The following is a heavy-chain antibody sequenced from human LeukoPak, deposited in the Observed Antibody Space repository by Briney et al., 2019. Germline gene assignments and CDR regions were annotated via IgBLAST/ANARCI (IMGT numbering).Heavy chain of an antibody. J-gene: IGHJ6*03. V-gene: IGHV3-74*01. D-gene: IGHD3-10*01. CDR3: AKIPGANYYYYYMDV. CDR1: GFTFSSYW. CDR2: INSDGSST. Sequence: GGSLRLSCAASGFTFSSYWMHWVRQAPGKGLVWVSRINSDGSSTSYADSVKGRFTISRDNAKNTLYLQMNSLRAEDTAVYYCAKIPGANYYYYYMDVWGKGTTVTVSS.